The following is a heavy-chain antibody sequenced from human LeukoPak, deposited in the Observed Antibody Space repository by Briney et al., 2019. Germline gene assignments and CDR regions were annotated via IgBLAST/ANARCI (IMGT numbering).Heavy chain of an antibody. CDR1: GLNFDDSA. Sequence: GGSLRLSCVASGLNFDDSATHWVRQAPGKGLERVSLISADGGSTFSADSVKGRFSISRDNSKNSLYLQMNSLRSEDTAMYYCAKESGKFDYWGQGTLVAVSS. CDR2: ISADGGST. V-gene: IGHV3-43*02. J-gene: IGHJ4*02. CDR3: AKESGKFDY.